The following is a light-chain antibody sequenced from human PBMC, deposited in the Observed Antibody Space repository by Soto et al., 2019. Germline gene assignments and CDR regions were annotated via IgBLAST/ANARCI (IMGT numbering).Light chain of an antibody. J-gene: IGKJ4*01. Sequence: EIVLTQSPGTLSLSPGERATLSCRASQSVSSSYLAWYQQKPGQAPRLLIYGASSRATGIPDRFSGSGSGTDFTLTISRLEPEDFAVYYCQPYGSSLTFGGGTQVEIK. V-gene: IGKV3-20*01. CDR2: GAS. CDR3: QPYGSSLT. CDR1: QSVSSSY.